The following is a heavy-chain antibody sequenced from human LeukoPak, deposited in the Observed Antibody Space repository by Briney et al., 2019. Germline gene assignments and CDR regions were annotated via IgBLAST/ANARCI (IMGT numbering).Heavy chain of an antibody. CDR1: VFTLSSYG. CDR2: ISYDGSNK. J-gene: IGHJ4*02. CDR3: AKPPPQPIFSQQLPEYYFDY. D-gene: IGHD6-13*01. V-gene: IGHV3-30*02. Sequence: GGSLRLSCALSVFTLSSYGMHGVRHAPGKGLEWVAFISYDGSNKYSTHSVKGRSTISNKHSKNTSSLPLDSRSAEATAVYYCAKPPPQPIFSQQLPEYYFDYWGQGTLVTVSS.